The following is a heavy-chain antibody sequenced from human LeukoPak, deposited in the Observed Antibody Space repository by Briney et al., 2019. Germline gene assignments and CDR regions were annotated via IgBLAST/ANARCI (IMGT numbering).Heavy chain of an antibody. CDR3: ARDFTPEWFDIH. J-gene: IGHJ4*02. D-gene: IGHD3-3*01. CDR1: GFTFSSYG. CDR2: IWYDGSDE. Sequence: PGGSLRLSCAASGFTFSSYGMHWVRQAPGKGLEWVAVIWYDGSDEYYTDSVKGRFTISRDNSKNTVYLQMNSLRADDTAVYYCARDFTPEWFDIHWGQGTLVTVS. V-gene: IGHV3-30*19.